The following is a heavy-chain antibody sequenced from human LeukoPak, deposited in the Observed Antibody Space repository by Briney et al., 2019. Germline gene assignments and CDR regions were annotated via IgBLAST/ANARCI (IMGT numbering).Heavy chain of an antibody. CDR1: GYSFTSYW. Sequence: GESLKISCQGSGYSFTSYWIGWVRQMPGKGLEWMGIIFPSDSDTRYSPSFQGQVTMSADKSISTAYLQWSSLKASDTAMYFCARGLRPMRYFEYWGQGTLVTVSS. CDR3: ARGLRPMRYFEY. CDR2: IFPSDSDT. J-gene: IGHJ4*02. D-gene: IGHD3-3*01. V-gene: IGHV5-51*01.